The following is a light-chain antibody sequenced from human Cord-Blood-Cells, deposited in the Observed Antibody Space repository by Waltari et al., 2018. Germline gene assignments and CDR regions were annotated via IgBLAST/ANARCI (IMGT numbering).Light chain of an antibody. CDR2: AAS. CDR3: QQYYSYPLT. V-gene: IGKV1-8*01. CDR1: QGISSD. J-gene: IGKJ4*01. Sequence: AIRITQSPSSLPASTGDRVTITCRASQGISSDLAWYQQKPGKAPKLLIYAASTLQSGVPSRFSGSGSGTDFTLTISCLQSEDFATYYCQQYYSYPLTFGGGTKVEIK.